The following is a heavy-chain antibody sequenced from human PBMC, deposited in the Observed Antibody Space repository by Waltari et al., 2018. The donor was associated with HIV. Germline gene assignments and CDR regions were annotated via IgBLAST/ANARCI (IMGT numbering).Heavy chain of an antibody. CDR1: GYTFTSYY. D-gene: IGHD3-10*01. CDR3: ARDYLGSGSDTFDI. J-gene: IGHJ3*02. V-gene: IGHV1-46*01. CDR2: SNPSGCST. Sequence: QVQLVQSGAEVKKPGASVKVSCKASGYTFTSYYMHWVRQAPGQGLEWMGISNPSGCSTIDAQKFQGRVTMTRDTSTSTVYMELSSLRAEDTAVYDCARDYLGSGSDTFDIWGQGTMVTVSS.